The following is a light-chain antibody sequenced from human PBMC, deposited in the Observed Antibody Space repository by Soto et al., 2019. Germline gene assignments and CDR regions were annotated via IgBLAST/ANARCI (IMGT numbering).Light chain of an antibody. Sequence: QSALTQPASVSGSPXQSITXSXTXTSSDVGSYNLVSWYQQHPGKAPKLMIYEGSKRPSGVSNRFSGSKSGNTASLTISGLQAEDEADYYCCSYAGSSTYVFGTGTKVTVL. CDR1: SSDVGSYNL. CDR3: CSYAGSSTYV. J-gene: IGLJ1*01. V-gene: IGLV2-23*01. CDR2: EGS.